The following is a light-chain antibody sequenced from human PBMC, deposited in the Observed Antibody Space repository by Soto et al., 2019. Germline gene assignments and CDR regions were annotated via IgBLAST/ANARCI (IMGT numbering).Light chain of an antibody. V-gene: IGLV2-14*01. Sequence: QSALTQPASMSGSPGQSITISCTGTSSDIGGYNYISWYQQLPGKAPKFIIYDVRNRPSGVSNRFSGSRSGNTASLTISGLQAEDEADYYCSSYTSSSTVTFGGGTQLTVL. CDR3: SSYTSSSTVT. J-gene: IGLJ2*01. CDR1: SSDIGGYNY. CDR2: DVR.